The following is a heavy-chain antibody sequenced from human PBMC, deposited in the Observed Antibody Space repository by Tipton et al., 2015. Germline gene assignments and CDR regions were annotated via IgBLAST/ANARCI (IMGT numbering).Heavy chain of an antibody. J-gene: IGHJ4*02. CDR3: AKDKGAHTAMVFDY. D-gene: IGHD5-18*01. CDR2: ISWNSGTI. Sequence: SLRLSCSAAGFTLSRYAMNWVRQAPGKGLEWVSGISWNSGTIGYADSVKGRFTISRDNAKNSLFLQMNSLRAEDTALYYCAKDKGAHTAMVFDYWGQGTLVTVSS. CDR1: GFTLSRYA. V-gene: IGHV3-9*01.